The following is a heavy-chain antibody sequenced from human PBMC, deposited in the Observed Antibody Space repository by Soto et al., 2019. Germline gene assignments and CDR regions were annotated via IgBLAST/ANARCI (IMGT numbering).Heavy chain of an antibody. V-gene: IGHV3-30*18. Sequence: QVQLVESGGGVVQPGRSLRLSCAASGFTFSSYGMHWVRQAPGKGLEWVGVISYDGSNKYYADSVKGRFSISRDNSRNTPYLQMNSLRADDTAVYYCAKGGYSGYDYGDYWGQGTLVTVSS. CDR2: ISYDGSNK. CDR1: GFTFSSYG. CDR3: AKGGYSGYDYGDY. J-gene: IGHJ4*02. D-gene: IGHD5-12*01.